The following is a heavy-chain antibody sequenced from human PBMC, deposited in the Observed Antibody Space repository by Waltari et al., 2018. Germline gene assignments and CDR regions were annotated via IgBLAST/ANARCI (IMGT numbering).Heavy chain of an antibody. V-gene: IGHV3-15*01. J-gene: IGHJ4*02. CDR2: IKSNIDGATT. Sequence: GLEWVGRIKSNIDGATTDYAAPVKGRFTVSRDDSKNMLYLQMYSLKTDDTAVYYCTTLSGDTYFDSGGHLGNFDYWGQGTLVTVSS. CDR3: TTLSGDTYFDSGGHLGNFDY. D-gene: IGHD7-27*01.